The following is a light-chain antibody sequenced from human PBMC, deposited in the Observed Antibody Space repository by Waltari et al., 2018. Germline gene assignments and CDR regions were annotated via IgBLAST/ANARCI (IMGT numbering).Light chain of an antibody. J-gene: IGKJ2*01. CDR3: QQYNIWPYT. V-gene: IGKV1-5*03. Sequence: DIQMTQSPSTLSASVGDIVTITCRASQSISNWLAWYQQKPGKAPKVLIYKSFTLQSGVPSRFSGSGSETEFILTISSLQPDDFATYYCQQYNIWPYTFGQGTTLEI. CDR2: KSF. CDR1: QSISNW.